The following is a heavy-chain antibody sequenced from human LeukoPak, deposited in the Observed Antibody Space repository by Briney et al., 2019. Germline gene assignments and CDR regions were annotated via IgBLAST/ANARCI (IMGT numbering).Heavy chain of an antibody. CDR2: ISGSGGST. V-gene: IGHV3-23*01. D-gene: IGHD3-10*01. J-gene: IGHJ4*02. CDR3: ARVKRFYYGSGSYEYYFDY. CDR1: GFTFSSYA. Sequence: GGSLRLSCAASGFTFSSYAMSWVRQAPGKGLEWVSAISGSGGSTYYADSVKGRFTISRDNAKNSLYLQMNSLRAEDTAVYYCARVKRFYYGSGSYEYYFDYWGQGTLVTVSS.